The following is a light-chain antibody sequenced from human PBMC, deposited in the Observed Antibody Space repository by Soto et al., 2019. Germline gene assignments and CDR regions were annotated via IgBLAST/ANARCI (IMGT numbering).Light chain of an antibody. CDR2: AAS. V-gene: IGKV1-39*01. J-gene: IGKJ4*01. CDR3: QQSYTTPLT. Sequence: DLQMTQSPSSLSASVGDRVTITCRASQSISNYLNWYQQKPGKVPKLLIYAASTLQSGVPSRFSGSGSGTDFTLTISTLQPEDFATYYCQQSYTTPLTFGGGTTVEI. CDR1: QSISNY.